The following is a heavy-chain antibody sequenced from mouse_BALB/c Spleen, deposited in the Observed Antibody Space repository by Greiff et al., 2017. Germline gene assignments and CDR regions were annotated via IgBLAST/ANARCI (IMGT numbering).Heavy chain of an antibody. CDR3: AREKTGTGFAY. D-gene: IGHD4-1*01. Sequence: VQLVESGPGLVQPSQSLSITCTVSGFSLTSYGVHWVRQSPGKGLEWLGVIWSGGSTDYNAAFISRLSISKDNSKSQVFFKMNSLQANDTAIYYCAREKTGTGFAYWGQGTLVTVSA. CDR1: GFSLTSYG. J-gene: IGHJ3*01. V-gene: IGHV2-2*02. CDR2: IWSGGST.